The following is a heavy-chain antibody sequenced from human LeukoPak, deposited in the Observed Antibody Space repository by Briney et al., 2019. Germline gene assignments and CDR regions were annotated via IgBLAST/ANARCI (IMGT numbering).Heavy chain of an antibody. Sequence: SETLSLTCAVYGGSFSGYNWSCIRQPPGKGLESIGEINNSVSTNYNPSPTSRVTIVVDTSKKQFSLKLNSVTAADTAVYYCARLLKNPDILTGYPQYYYYYMDVWGKGTTVTISS. V-gene: IGHV4-34*01. CDR3: ARLLKNPDILTGYPQYYYYYMDV. CDR2: INNSVST. J-gene: IGHJ6*03. D-gene: IGHD3-9*01. CDR1: GGSFSGYN.